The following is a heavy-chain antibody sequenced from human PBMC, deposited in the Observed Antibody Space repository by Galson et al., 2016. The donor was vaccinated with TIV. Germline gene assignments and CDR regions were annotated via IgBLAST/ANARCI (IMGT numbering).Heavy chain of an antibody. CDR3: TTHRPRGSESPAGA. V-gene: IGHV5-10-1*01. Sequence: QSGAEVKKPGESLRISCKVSGYTLTHYWINWVRQMPGKGLEWMGRIDPSDSYTNYSPSLQGHVTNSADKSISPAYLQWTSLRASDTAMYYCTTHRPRGSESPAGAWGRGSQVTVSS. CDR1: GYTLTHYW. CDR2: IDPSDSYT. D-gene: IGHD3-10*01. J-gene: IGHJ4*02.